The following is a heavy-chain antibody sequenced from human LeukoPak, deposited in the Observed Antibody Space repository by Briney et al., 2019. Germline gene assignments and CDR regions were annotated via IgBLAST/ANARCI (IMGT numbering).Heavy chain of an antibody. Sequence: PSQTLSLTCTVSGGSISSGGHYWSWIRQHPGKGLEWIGYIYYSGRTYYNPSLKSRVTLSVDTSKNRFSLKLGSVTAADTAVYYCARALEYSTSAASWFDPWGQGTLVTVSS. CDR1: GGSISSGGHY. CDR2: IYYSGRT. CDR3: ARALEYSTSAASWFDP. V-gene: IGHV4-31*03. D-gene: IGHD6-6*01. J-gene: IGHJ5*02.